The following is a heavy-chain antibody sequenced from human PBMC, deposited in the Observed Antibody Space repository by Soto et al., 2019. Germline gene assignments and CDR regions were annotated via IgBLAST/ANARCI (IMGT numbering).Heavy chain of an antibody. CDR2: IYYSGST. CDR3: ARAPIRYCSSTSCSSEFDY. Sequence: PSETLSLTCTVFGGSISSSSYYLGWIRQPPGKGLEWIGSIYYSGSTYYNPSLKSRVTISVDTSKNQFSLKLSSVTAADTAVYYCARAPIRYCSSTSCSSEFDYWGQGTLVTVSS. J-gene: IGHJ4*02. D-gene: IGHD2-2*01. V-gene: IGHV4-39*07. CDR1: GGSISSSSYY.